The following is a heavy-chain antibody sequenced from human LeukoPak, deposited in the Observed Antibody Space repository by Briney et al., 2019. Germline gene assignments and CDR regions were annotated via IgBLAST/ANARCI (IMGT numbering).Heavy chain of an antibody. V-gene: IGHV1-3*04. J-gene: IGHJ3*02. CDR2: INTGNGST. CDR1: GYTFTSYA. CDR3: AGSASDAFGI. Sequence: ASVKVSCKASGYTFTSYAMHWVRQAPGQRLEWMGWINTGNGSTKYSQKFQGRVTITRDTSASTAYMELSSLRSEDTAVYYCAGSASDAFGIWGHGTMVTVSS.